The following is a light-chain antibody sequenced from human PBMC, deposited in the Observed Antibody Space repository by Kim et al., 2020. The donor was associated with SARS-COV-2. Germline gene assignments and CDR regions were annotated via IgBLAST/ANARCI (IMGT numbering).Light chain of an antibody. V-gene: IGLV6-57*03. CDR2: EDN. CDR3: QSYDSNQRVR. J-gene: IGLJ2*01. CDR1: SGSIASNY. Sequence: NFMLTQPHSVSESPGKTVTISCTRSSGSIASNYVQWYQQRPGSAPTTVIYEDNQRPSGVPDRFSGSIDSSSNSASLTISGLKTEDEADYYCQSYDSNQRVRFGGGTQLTVL.